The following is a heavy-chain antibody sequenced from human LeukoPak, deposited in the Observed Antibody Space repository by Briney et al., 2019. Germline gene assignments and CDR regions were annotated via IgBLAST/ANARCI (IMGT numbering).Heavy chain of an antibody. V-gene: IGHV4-4*07. D-gene: IGHD3-22*01. CDR1: GGSLSSYY. CDR2: IYTSGST. CDR3: ARETPPGYYDSSGYLGFDP. Sequence: SETLSLTCTVSGGSLSSYYWSWVRQPAGKGLEWIGRIYTSGSTNYNPSLKSRVTMSVDTSKNQFSLKLSSVTAADTAVYYCARETPPGYYDSSGYLGFDPWGQGTLVTVSS. J-gene: IGHJ5*02.